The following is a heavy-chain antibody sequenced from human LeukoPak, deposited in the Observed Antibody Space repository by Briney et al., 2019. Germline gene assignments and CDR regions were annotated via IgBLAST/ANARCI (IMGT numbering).Heavy chain of an antibody. CDR1: GFTFSDYY. CDR2: ISSSGSTI. J-gene: IGHJ6*03. CDR3: ARYVGRYYYYYMDV. D-gene: IGHD1-26*01. Sequence: GGSLRLSCAASGFTFSDYYMSWIRQAPGKGLEWVSYISSSGSTIYYADSVKGRFTISRDNAKNSLYLQMNSLRAEDTAVYYCARYVGRYYYYYMDVWGKGTTVTVSS. V-gene: IGHV3-11*04.